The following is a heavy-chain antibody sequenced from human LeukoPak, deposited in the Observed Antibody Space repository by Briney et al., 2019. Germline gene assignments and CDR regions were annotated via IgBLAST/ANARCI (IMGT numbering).Heavy chain of an antibody. Sequence: PSETLSLTCTVSGGSVSSGSYYWSWIRQPPGKGLEWIGYIYYSGSTNYNPSLKSRVTISVDTSKNQFSLKLSSVTAADTAVYYWERGDRSGYHFNYWGRGSLVTVSS. J-gene: IGHJ4*02. CDR3: ERGDRSGYHFNY. CDR2: IYYSGST. CDR1: GGSVSSGSYY. D-gene: IGHD3-22*01. V-gene: IGHV4-61*01.